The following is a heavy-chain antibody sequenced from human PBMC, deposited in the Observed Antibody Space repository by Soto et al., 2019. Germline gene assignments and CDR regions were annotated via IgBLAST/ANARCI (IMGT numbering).Heavy chain of an antibody. CDR1: GYTFTTYY. CDR2: INPSGGST. J-gene: IGHJ5*02. Sequence: ASVKVSCKTSGYTFTTYYIHWVRQAPGQGLEWVGIINPSGGSTTYSQKFQGRVTMTRDTSTGTVYMELCSLRSEDTAVYYCATWAEAARNWFDPWGQGTLVTVSS. CDR3: ATWAEAARNWFDP. D-gene: IGHD6-6*01. V-gene: IGHV1-46*01.